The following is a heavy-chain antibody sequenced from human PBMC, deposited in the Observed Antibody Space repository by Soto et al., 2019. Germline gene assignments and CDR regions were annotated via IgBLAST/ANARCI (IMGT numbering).Heavy chain of an antibody. CDR3: TTDGRDGYNRGQLWAFDI. D-gene: IGHD5-12*01. CDR2: IKSKTDGGTT. Sequence: GGSLRLSCAASGFTFSNAWMSWVRQAPGKGLEWVGRIKSKTDGGTTDYAAPVKGRFTISRDDSKNTLYLQMNSLKTEDTAVYYCTTDGRDGYNRGQLWAFDIWGQGTMVTVSS. J-gene: IGHJ3*02. CDR1: GFTFSNAW. V-gene: IGHV3-15*01.